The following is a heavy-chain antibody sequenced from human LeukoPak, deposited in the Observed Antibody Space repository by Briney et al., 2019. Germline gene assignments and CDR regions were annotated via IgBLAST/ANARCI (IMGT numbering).Heavy chain of an antibody. CDR1: GFTFSNAW. D-gene: IGHD1-26*01. V-gene: IGHV3-15*01. Sequence: GGSLRLSCAASGFTFSNAWMSWVRQAPGKGLEWVGRIKSKTDGGTTDYAAPVKGRFTISRDDSKNTLYLQMNSLKTEDTAVYYCTTSARIVGATWTIVYWGQGTLVTVSS. J-gene: IGHJ4*02. CDR3: TTSARIVGATWTIVY. CDR2: IKSKTDGGTT.